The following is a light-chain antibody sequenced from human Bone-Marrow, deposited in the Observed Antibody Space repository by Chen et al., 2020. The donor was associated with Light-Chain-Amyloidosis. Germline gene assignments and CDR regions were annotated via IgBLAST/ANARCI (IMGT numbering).Light chain of an antibody. V-gene: IGLV3-21*02. CDR1: NIGSTS. J-gene: IGLJ3*02. Sequence: SYVLTQPYSVSAAPGQTATIPCGGNNIGSTSVHWYQQTPGQAPLLVVYDDSDRPSGIPERLSGSNSGNTATLTISRVEAGDEADYYCQVWDRSSDRPVFGGGTKLTVL. CDR3: QVWDRSSDRPV. CDR2: DDS.